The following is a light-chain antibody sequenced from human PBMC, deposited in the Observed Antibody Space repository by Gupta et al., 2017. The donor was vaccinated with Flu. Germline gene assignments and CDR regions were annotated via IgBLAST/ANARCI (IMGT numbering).Light chain of an antibody. J-gene: IGLJ3*02. CDR3: GTYDNNLRGV. V-gene: IGLV1-51*01. CDR2: DNN. CDR1: NSNIGNNF. Sequence: QKVTMSCAGSNSNIGNNFVSWYQQLTGTAPKLLIYDNNKRPSGIPDRFSGSKSGTSATLGITGLQTGDEADYYCGTYDNNLRGVFGGGTKLTVL.